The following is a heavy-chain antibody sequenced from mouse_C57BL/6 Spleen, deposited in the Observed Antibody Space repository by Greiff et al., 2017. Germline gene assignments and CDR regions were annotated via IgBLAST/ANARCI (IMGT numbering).Heavy chain of an antibody. D-gene: IGHD1-1*01. V-gene: IGHV14-2*01. CDR1: GFNFKDYY. CDR2: IDPEDGET. J-gene: IGHJ2*01. Sequence: EVQRVESGAELVKPGASVKLSCTASGFNFKDYYMPWVKQRPEQGLEWIGRIDPEDGETKYAPKFQGKATITADTSSNTAYLQLSSLTSEDTAVYYCARSDGSSSYYFDDWGQGTTLTVSS. CDR3: ARSDGSSSYYFDD.